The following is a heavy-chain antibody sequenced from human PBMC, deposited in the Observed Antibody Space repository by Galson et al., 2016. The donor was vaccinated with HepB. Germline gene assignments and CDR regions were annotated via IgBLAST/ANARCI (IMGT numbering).Heavy chain of an antibody. CDR1: GFAFSAYG. J-gene: IGHJ4*02. V-gene: IGHV3-23*01. CDR3: AKGTTRRGDN. Sequence: SLRLSCAASGFAFSAYGLTWVRQAPRKGLEWVAAISTSGGSTDYADSVRGRFTISRDNSKNMLYLQMNSLRAEDSALYYCAKGTTRRGDNWGQGSVVTVSS. D-gene: IGHD4-11*01. CDR2: ISTSGGST.